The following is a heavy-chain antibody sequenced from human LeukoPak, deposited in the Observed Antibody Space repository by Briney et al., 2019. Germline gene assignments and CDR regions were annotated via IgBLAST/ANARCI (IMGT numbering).Heavy chain of an antibody. D-gene: IGHD1-1*01. CDR2: IYYSGFT. Sequence: GSLRLSCAASGFSFNYNWMSWIRQAPGTAPQWIGYIYYSGFTNYNPSLQSRVTMSIDRSKNQFSLTLSSVTAADTAVYYCARHPVVTGSWAYYFDYWGQGILVTVSS. CDR3: ARHPVVTGSWAYYFDY. V-gene: IGHV4-59*08. J-gene: IGHJ4*02. CDR1: GFSFNYN.